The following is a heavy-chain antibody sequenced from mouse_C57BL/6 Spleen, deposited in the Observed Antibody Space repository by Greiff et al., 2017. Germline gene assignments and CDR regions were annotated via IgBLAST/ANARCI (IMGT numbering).Heavy chain of an antibody. CDR3: ARGGSCRVDY. CDR2: IDPSDSET. V-gene: IGHV1-52*01. CDR1: GYTFTSYW. Sequence: VQLQQPGAELVRPGSSVKLSCKASGYTFTSYWMHWVKQRPIQGLEWIGNIDPSDSETHYNQKFKDKATLTVDKSSSTAYMQLSSLTSEDSAVYYGARGGSCRVDYWGQVTTLTVSS. D-gene: IGHD1-1*01. J-gene: IGHJ2*01.